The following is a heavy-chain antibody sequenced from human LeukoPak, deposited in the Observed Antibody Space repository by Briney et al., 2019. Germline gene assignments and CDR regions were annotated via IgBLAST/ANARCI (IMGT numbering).Heavy chain of an antibody. CDR3: VKGTGTKYYYYGMDV. V-gene: IGHV3-53*05. CDR1: GFTVSSNY. J-gene: IGHJ6*02. CDR2: IYSGGST. D-gene: IGHD3/OR15-3a*01. Sequence: PGGSLRLSCAASGFTVSSNYTSWVRQAPGKGLEWVSVIYSGGSTYYADSVKGRFTISRDNSKNTLYLQMSSLRAEDTAVYYCVKGTGTKYYYYGMDVWGHGTTVTVSS.